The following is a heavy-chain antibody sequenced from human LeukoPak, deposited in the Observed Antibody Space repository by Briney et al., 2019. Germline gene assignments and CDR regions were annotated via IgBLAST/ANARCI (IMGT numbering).Heavy chain of an antibody. CDR3: ARDQRVTGRPDIDY. D-gene: IGHD6-6*01. J-gene: IGHJ4*02. CDR1: GFTFSNHW. V-gene: IGHV3-74*03. Sequence: GGPLRLSCAASGFTFSNHWMHWVRQTPGKGLVWVSRISSDGSSTTYADSVKGRFTISRDNAKNTLYLQMNNLRAEDTAMYYCARDQRVTGRPDIDYWGQGTLVIVSS. CDR2: ISSDGSST.